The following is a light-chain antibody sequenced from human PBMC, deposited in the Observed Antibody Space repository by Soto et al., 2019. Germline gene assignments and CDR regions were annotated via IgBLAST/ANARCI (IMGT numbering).Light chain of an antibody. V-gene: IGKV3-20*01. CDR2: GAS. CDR3: QQYAASPRT. J-gene: IGKJ1*01. CDR1: QSVSNAF. Sequence: EIVLTQSPGTLSLSPRERATLSCRASQSVSNAFLAWYQHKVGQSPRLLIYGASSTAPGIPDRFSGSGSGTDFTLTISRLEPEDFAVYSCQQYAASPRTFGQGTQVEVK.